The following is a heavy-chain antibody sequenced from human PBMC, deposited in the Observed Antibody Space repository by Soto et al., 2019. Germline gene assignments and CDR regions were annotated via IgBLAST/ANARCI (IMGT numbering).Heavy chain of an antibody. Sequence: QVQLVESGGGVVQPGTSLRLSCVGSGFTFRSYVIHWVRQAPGKGLEWVALTSYDGSNNFYGDSVKGPFTISRHNSRNTVELQMNRLTFEDTALYYCARWGTTGGVDVWWQGTLVSVSS. D-gene: IGHD3-16*01. CDR1: GFTFRSYV. J-gene: IGHJ4*02. CDR3: ARWGTTGGVDV. V-gene: IGHV3-33*05. CDR2: TSYDGSNN.